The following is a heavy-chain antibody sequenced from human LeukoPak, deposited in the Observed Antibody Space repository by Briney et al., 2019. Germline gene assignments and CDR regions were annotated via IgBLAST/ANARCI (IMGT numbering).Heavy chain of an antibody. V-gene: IGHV3-30*03. CDR3: ARDAYSSGWANWFDP. D-gene: IGHD6-19*01. Sequence: GRSLRLSCAASGFTFSSYGMHWVRQAPGKGLEWVAVISYDGSNKYYADSVKGRFTISRDNSKNTLYLQMNSLRAEDTAVYYCARDAYSSGWANWFDPWGQGTLVTVSS. CDR2: ISYDGSNK. CDR1: GFTFSSYG. J-gene: IGHJ5*02.